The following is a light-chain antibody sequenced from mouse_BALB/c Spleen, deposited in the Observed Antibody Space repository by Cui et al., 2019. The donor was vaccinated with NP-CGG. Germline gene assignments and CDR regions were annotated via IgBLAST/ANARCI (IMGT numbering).Light chain of an antibody. Sequence: QAGFAPGSSPTTSPGETVTLTCRSSTGAVTTSNYANWVQEKPDHLFTGLIGGTNNRAPGVPARFSGSLIGDKAALTITGAQTEDEAIYFCALWYSNHWVFGGGTKLTVL. CDR1: TGAVTTSNY. V-gene: IGLV1*01. CDR3: ALWYSNHWV. J-gene: IGLJ1*01. CDR2: GTN.